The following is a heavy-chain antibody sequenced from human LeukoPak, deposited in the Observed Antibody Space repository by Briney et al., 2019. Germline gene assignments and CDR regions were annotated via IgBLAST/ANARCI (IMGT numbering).Heavy chain of an antibody. CDR3: AKGGKWSSDWISPYDY. J-gene: IGHJ4*02. CDR2: ISYDGSNK. Sequence: PGGSLRLSCAASGFTFSSYGMNWVRQAPGKGLEWVAVISYDGSNKYYAGSVTGRFTISRDNSKNTLYLQMESLRSEDTAVYYRAKGGKWSSDWISPYDYWGQGTLVTVSS. D-gene: IGHD6-19*01. CDR1: GFTFSSYG. V-gene: IGHV3-30*18.